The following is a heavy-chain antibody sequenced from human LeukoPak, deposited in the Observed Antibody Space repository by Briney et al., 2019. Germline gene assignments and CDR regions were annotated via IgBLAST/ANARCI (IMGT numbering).Heavy chain of an antibody. D-gene: IGHD2-15*01. CDR2: IYYSGST. CDR3: ARAGVVVVAADHDAFDI. J-gene: IGHJ3*02. Sequence: SETLSLTCTVSVGSISSHYWSWIRHPPGKGLEWIGYIYYSGSTNYNPSLKSRVTMSVDTSKNQFSLKLSSVTAADTAVYYCARAGVVVVAADHDAFDIWGQGTMVTVSS. CDR1: VGSISSHY. V-gene: IGHV4-59*11.